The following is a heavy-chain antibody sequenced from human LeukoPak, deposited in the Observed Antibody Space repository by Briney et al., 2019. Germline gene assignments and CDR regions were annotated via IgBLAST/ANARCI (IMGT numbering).Heavy chain of an antibody. Sequence: ASVKVSCKASGYTLSSYHISWVRQAPGQGLEWLGWINGYTGDTIYAQRFQGRVTMTTDTSTSTAYMELRSLRFDDTAVYYCVREDWGSGTITDYWGQGTLVTVSS. D-gene: IGHD1-14*01. CDR3: VREDWGSGTITDY. CDR1: GYTLSSYH. CDR2: INGYTGDT. J-gene: IGHJ4*02. V-gene: IGHV1-18*01.